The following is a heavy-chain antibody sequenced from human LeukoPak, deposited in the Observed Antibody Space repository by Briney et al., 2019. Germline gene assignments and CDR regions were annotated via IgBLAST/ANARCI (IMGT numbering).Heavy chain of an antibody. D-gene: IGHD4-23*01. CDR3: ARLSRTVGRDAFDI. J-gene: IGHJ3*02. Sequence: SETLSLTCTVSGGSISSYYCSWIRQPPGKGLEWIGYIYYSGRTNYNPSLKSRVTISVDTSKNQFSLKLSSVTAADTAVYYCARLSRTVGRDAFDIWGQGTMVTVSS. CDR2: IYYSGRT. CDR1: GGSISSYY. V-gene: IGHV4-59*01.